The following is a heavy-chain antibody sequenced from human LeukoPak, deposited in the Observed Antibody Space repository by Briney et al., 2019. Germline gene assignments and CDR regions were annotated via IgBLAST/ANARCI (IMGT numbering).Heavy chain of an antibody. D-gene: IGHD5-18*01. J-gene: IGHJ4*02. CDR3: ARHGQTAMVPIDY. CDR1: GGSIRGYY. V-gene: IGHV4-59*08. CDR2: IFYSGST. Sequence: SETLSLTCTVSGGSIRGYYWSWIRQPPGRALEWVGYIFYSGSTNYNPSLKSRVTILVDTSKNQFSLKLSSVTAADTAVYYCARHGQTAMVPIDYWGQGTLVTVSS.